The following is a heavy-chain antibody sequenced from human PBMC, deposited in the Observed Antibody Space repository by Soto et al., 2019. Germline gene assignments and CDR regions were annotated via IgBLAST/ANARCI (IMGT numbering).Heavy chain of an antibody. Sequence: EVQLVESGGGLVQPGGSLRLSCAASGFTVSSNYMSWVRQAPGKGLEWVSVIYSGGTTYYADSVKARFTISRDNSKNTLYLQMNSLIAEDTAVYYWARNGDSSDYRGWFDPWGQGTLVSVSS. CDR1: GFTVSSNY. CDR2: IYSGGTT. J-gene: IGHJ5*02. CDR3: ARNGDSSDYRGWFDP. V-gene: IGHV3-66*01. D-gene: IGHD3-22*01.